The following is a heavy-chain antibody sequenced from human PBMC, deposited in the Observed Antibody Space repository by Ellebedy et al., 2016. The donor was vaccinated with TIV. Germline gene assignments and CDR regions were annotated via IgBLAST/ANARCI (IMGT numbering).Heavy chain of an antibody. J-gene: IGHJ4*02. D-gene: IGHD6-13*01. CDR1: GGSISSSSYY. CDR2: IYYSGST. Sequence: SETLSLTXTVSGGSISSSSYYWGWIRQPPGKGLEWIGSIYYSGSTYYNPSLKSRVTISVDTSKNQFSLKLSSVTAADTAVYYCARDADSNSWYMDYWGQGTLVTVSS. V-gene: IGHV4-39*07. CDR3: ARDADSNSWYMDY.